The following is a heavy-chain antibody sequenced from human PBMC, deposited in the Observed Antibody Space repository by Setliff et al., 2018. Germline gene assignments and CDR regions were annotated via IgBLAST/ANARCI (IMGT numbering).Heavy chain of an antibody. CDR1: GGTFSSYA. V-gene: IGHV1-69*10. CDR2: IIPILGIA. D-gene: IGHD3-3*01. J-gene: IGHJ6*02. CDR3: ARAPLLFGVVIADGMDV. Sequence: SVKVSCKASGGTFSSYAISWVRQAPGQGLEWMGGIIPILGIANYAQKFQGRVTITTDESTSTAYMELSSLRSEDTAVYYCARAPLLFGVVIADGMDVWGQGTTVTVSS.